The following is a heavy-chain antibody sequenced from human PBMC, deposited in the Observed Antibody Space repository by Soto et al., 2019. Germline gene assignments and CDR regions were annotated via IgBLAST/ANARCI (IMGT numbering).Heavy chain of an antibody. D-gene: IGHD3-9*01. CDR1: GYSFTSYW. V-gene: IGHV5-10-1*01. CDR3: ARFDSPGGVGYYYSYGMDV. Sequence: GESLKISCKGSGYSFTSYWISWVRQMPGKGLEWMGRIDPNDSYTNYSPSFQGHVTISADKSISTAYLQWSSLKASDTAMYYCARFDSPGGVGYYYSYGMDVWGQGTTVTVSS. CDR2: IDPNDSYT. J-gene: IGHJ6*02.